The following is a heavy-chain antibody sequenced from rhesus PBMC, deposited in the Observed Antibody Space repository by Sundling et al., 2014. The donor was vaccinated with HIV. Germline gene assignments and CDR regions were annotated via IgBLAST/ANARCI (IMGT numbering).Heavy chain of an antibody. D-gene: IGHD1-1*01. CDR1: GFAFSDYG. CDR3: ARDIDSYGWNLDN. CDR2: IWFDGSKK. V-gene: IGHV3-54*02. J-gene: IGHJ4*01. Sequence: EVQLVESGGGLVQPGGSLRLSCAASGFAFSDYGMHWVRQAPGKGLEWVAVIWFDGSKKYYTDSLKDRFTISRDNSKNIVHLQMNNLKLEDTAVYFCARDIDSYGWNLDNWGQGVLVTVSS.